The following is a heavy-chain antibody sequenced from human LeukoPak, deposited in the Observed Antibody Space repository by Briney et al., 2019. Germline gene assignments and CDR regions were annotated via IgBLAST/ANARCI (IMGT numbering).Heavy chain of an antibody. J-gene: IGHJ4*02. CDR3: ARGYSGYDLDY. D-gene: IGHD5-12*01. V-gene: IGHV4-59*01. CDR2: IYYSGST. CDR1: GGSLSSYY. Sequence: SETLSLTCTLSGGSLSSYYWSWLRQPPGEGLEWIGYIYYSGSTNYNPSLKSRVTISVDTSKNQFSLKLSAVTAADTAVYYCARGYSGYDLDYWGQGTLVTVSS.